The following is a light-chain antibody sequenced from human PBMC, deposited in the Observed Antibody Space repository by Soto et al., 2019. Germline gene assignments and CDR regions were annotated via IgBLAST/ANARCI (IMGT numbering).Light chain of an antibody. CDR2: EAS. CDR1: QSINNW. Sequence: DFQMTQSPSTLSASVGDRVAITCRASQSINNWLAWYQQKPGKAPKLLIYEASNLQSGVPSRFSGSGSGTEFILTINSRQPDYFATYYCQQYNSYSYTVGQGTKLEIK. CDR3: QQYNSYSYT. V-gene: IGKV1-5*03. J-gene: IGKJ2*01.